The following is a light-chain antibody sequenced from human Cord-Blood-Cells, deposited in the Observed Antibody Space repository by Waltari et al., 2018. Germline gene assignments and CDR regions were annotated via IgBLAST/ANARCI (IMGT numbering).Light chain of an antibody. J-gene: IGLJ2*01. CDR2: EGS. CDR1: SSDVGSYNL. V-gene: IGLV2-23*01. CDR3: CSYAGSSTLGV. Sequence: QSALPQPASVSGSPGQPITISCTGTSSDVGSYNLVSWYQQHPGKAPKLMIYEGSKRPSGVSNRFSGSKSGNTASLTISGLQAEDEADYYCCSYAGSSTLGVFGGGTKLTVL.